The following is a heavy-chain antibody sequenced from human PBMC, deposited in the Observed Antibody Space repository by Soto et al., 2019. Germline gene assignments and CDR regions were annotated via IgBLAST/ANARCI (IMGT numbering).Heavy chain of an antibody. V-gene: IGHV3-9*01. Sequence: GGSLRLSCAASGFTFDDYAMHWVRQAPGKGLEWVSGISWNSGSIGYADSVKGRFTISRDNAKNSLYLQMNSLRAEDTALYYCAKDRGKLANYYYGMDVWGQGTTVTVYS. CDR2: ISWNSGSI. CDR1: GFTFDDYA. D-gene: IGHD6-13*01. CDR3: AKDRGKLANYYYGMDV. J-gene: IGHJ6*02.